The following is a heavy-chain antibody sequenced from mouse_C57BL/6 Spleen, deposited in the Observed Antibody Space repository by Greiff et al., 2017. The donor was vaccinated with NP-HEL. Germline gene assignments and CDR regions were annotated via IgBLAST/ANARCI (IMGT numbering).Heavy chain of an antibody. D-gene: IGHD1-1*01. J-gene: IGHJ1*03. CDR2: IDPNSGGT. V-gene: IGHV1-72*01. Sequence: QVQLQQPGAELVKPGASVKLSCKASGYTFTSYWMHWVKQRPGRGLEWIGRIDPNSGGTNYTEKFKSKATLTVDKPSSTAYMQLSSLTSEDSAVDYCARWGEYYGSSYLYFDDWGTGTTVTVSS. CDR1: GYTFTSYW. CDR3: ARWGEYYGSSYLYFDD.